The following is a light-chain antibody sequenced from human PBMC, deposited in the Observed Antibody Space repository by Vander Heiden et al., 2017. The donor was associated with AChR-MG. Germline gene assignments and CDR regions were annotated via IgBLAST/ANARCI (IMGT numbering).Light chain of an antibody. V-gene: IGKV4-1*01. Sequence: DIVMTQSPDPLSVSLGARATINCKPSQSVVYSSNNQNSLACHQPTPGQPPKLLIFWASTPESGVPDSFSGSGSGTDITLTISSLQAEDVAVYYCQQYHRTPINVGQGTRLEIK. CDR1: QSVVYSSNNQNS. CDR3: QQYHRTPIN. CDR2: WAS. J-gene: IGKJ5*01.